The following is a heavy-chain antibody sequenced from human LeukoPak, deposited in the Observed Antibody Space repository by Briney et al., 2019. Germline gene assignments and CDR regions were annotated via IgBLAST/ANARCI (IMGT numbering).Heavy chain of an antibody. J-gene: IGHJ4*02. CDR3: ARSGSSSWYVGVRYFDY. CDR1: GYTLTELS. D-gene: IGHD6-13*01. CDR2: FDPEDSET. Sequence: ASVKVSCKVSGYTLTELSMHWVRQAPGKGLEWMGGFDPEDSETIYAQKFQGRVTMTEDTSTDTAYMELSSLRSEDTAVYYCARSGSSSWYVGVRYFDYWGQGTLVTVPS. V-gene: IGHV1-24*01.